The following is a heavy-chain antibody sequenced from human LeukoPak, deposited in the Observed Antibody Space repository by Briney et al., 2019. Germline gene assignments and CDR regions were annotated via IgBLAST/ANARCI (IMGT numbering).Heavy chain of an antibody. Sequence: SVKVSCKASGFTFTSSAVQWVRQARGQRLEWIGWIIVGSGNTNYAQKFQERVTITRDMSTSTAYMELSSLRSEDTAVYYCAADPPHYYGSSYGMDVWGQGTTVTVSS. CDR3: AADPPHYYGSSYGMDV. D-gene: IGHD3-10*01. V-gene: IGHV1-58*01. CDR1: GFTFTSSA. J-gene: IGHJ6*02. CDR2: IIVGSGNT.